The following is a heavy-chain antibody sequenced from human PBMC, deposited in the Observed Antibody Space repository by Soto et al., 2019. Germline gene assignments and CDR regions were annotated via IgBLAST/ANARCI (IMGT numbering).Heavy chain of an antibody. J-gene: IGHJ6*02. CDR3: AREGELLKALGYYYGMDV. Sequence: EVQLVESGGGLVQPGGSLRLSCAASGFTFSSYWMSWVRQAPGKGLEWVANIKQDGSEKYYVDSVKGRFTISRDNAKNSLYLQMNSLRAEDTAVYYCAREGELLKALGYYYGMDVWGQGTTVTVSS. CDR2: IKQDGSEK. D-gene: IGHD1-26*01. V-gene: IGHV3-7*01. CDR1: GFTFSSYW.